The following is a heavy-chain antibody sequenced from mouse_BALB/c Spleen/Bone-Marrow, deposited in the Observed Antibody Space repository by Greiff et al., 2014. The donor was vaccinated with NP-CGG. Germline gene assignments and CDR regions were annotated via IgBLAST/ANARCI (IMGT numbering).Heavy chain of an antibody. D-gene: IGHD2-4*01. Sequence: EVQLVESGGGLVKSGGSLKLPCAASGFSFNSYGMSWVRQTPEKRLEWVATISGGGSYTFYPDSVKGRFTISRDNAKNNLYLQLSSLRSEDTALYYCARHAYYDQTEVSFVYWGQGTLVTVSA. J-gene: IGHJ3*01. CDR1: GFSFNSYG. CDR3: ARHAYYDQTEVSFVY. V-gene: IGHV5-9-2*01. CDR2: ISGGGSYT.